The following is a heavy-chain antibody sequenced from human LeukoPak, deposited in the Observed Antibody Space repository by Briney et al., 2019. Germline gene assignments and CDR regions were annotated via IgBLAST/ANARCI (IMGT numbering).Heavy chain of an antibody. CDR1: GFPFSIYC. CDR2: IQQDGSEK. D-gene: IGHD1-26*01. Sequence: GDPLRLLHAPSGFPFSIYCVSWVRHAPGKGLVWVANIQQDGSEKYYVDSVKGRFTISRDNAKNALDLEMNRLRGEDTGVYYCARDREIRGYWGQGTLVTVSS. V-gene: IGHV3-7*01. J-gene: IGHJ4*02. CDR3: ARDREIRGY.